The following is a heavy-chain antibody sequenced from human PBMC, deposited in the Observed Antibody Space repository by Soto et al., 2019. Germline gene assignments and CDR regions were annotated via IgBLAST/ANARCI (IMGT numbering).Heavy chain of an antibody. CDR1: GFTFSSYS. V-gene: IGHV3-21*01. CDR3: ARDPTILSSAPFSSTSLFDP. D-gene: IGHD2-2*01. CDR2: ISSSSSYI. Sequence: PGGSLRLSCAASGFTFSSYSMNWVRQAPGKGLEWVSSISSSSSYIYYADSVKGRFTISRDNAKNSLYLQMNSLRAEDTAVYYCARDPTILSSAPFSSTSLFDPRGQGTLVPVSS. J-gene: IGHJ5*02.